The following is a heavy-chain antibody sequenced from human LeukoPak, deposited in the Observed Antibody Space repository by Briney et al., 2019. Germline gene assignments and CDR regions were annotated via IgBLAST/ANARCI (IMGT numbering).Heavy chain of an antibody. CDR2: IRYDGSNK. D-gene: IGHD3-10*01. J-gene: IGHJ4*02. CDR3: AKDGRDYFVSGSHYRGVPALDF. Sequence: GGSLRLSCAASGFIFSNYAMHWVRQPPGKGLEWVAFIRYDGSNKFYADSAKGRFTISRDDSKNTLFLQMNSLRAEDTAVYYCAKDGRDYFVSGSHYRGVPALDFWGQGTLVTVSS. CDR1: GFIFSNYA. V-gene: IGHV3-30*02.